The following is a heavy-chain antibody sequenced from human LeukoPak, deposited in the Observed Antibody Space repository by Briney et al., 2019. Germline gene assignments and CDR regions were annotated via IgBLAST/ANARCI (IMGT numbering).Heavy chain of an antibody. CDR2: ISSSSSYI. Sequence: GGSLRLSCAASGFTFSSYSMNWVRQAPGKGLEWVSSISSSSSYIYYADSVKGRFTISRDNAKNSLYLQMNSLRAEDTAVYYCAREAYYDFWSGYYTDAFDIWGQGTMVTVSS. CDR3: AREAYYDFWSGYYTDAFDI. CDR1: GFTFSSYS. V-gene: IGHV3-21*01. D-gene: IGHD3-3*01. J-gene: IGHJ3*02.